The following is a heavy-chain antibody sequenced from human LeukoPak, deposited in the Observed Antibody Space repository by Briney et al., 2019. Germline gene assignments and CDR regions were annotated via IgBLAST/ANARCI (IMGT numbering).Heavy chain of an antibody. J-gene: IGHJ4*02. V-gene: IGHV4-38-2*02. CDR1: GYSITSAYY. CDR2: FFLKGST. Sequence: SETLSLTCTVSGYSITSAYYWGWIRQPPGKGLEWIGSFFLKGSTYYNPSLKSRVTISVDTSKNQFSLKLSSVTAADTAVYYCARIYGSGSSLDYWGQGTLVTVSS. D-gene: IGHD3-10*01. CDR3: ARIYGSGSSLDY.